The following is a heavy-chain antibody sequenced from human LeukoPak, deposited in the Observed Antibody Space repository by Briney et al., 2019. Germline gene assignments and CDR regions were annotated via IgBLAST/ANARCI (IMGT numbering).Heavy chain of an antibody. D-gene: IGHD4-11*01. V-gene: IGHV1-46*01. CDR3: ARAPLQDYYYYYYMDV. CDR1: GYTFTSYY. J-gene: IGHJ6*03. Sequence: RASVKVSCKASGYTFTSYYMHWVRQAPGQGLEWMGKINPSGGSTSYAQKFQGRVTMTRDMSTSTVYMELSSLRSEDTAVYYCARAPLQDYYYYYYMDVWGKGTTVTVSS. CDR2: INPSGGST.